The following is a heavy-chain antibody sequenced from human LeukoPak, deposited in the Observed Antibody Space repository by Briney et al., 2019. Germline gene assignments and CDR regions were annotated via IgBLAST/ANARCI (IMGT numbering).Heavy chain of an antibody. D-gene: IGHD6-13*01. J-gene: IGHJ3*02. CDR3: ASISSSWHAFDI. CDR1: GYTFTSYG. V-gene: IGHV1-18*01. Sequence: GASVNVSCKASGYTFTSYGISWVRQPPAQGLECMGWSSAYKGKTNSVEKLQGRVTMTTDTSTSTAYMELRSLRSDDTAVYYCASISSSWHAFDIWGQGTMVTVSS. CDR2: SSAYKGKT.